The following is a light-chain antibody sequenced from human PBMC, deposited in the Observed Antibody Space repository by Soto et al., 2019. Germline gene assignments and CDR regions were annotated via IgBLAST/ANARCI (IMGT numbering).Light chain of an antibody. CDR2: GAS. CDR3: QQYNNWPCT. Sequence: EIVMTQSPATLSVSPGERATLSCRASQSVSSNLAWYQQNPGQAPRLLIYGASTRATGIPARFSGSGSGTEFTLTISSLQSEDFAVYYCQQYNNWPCTFGQGTKVEIK. J-gene: IGKJ1*01. V-gene: IGKV3-15*01. CDR1: QSVSSN.